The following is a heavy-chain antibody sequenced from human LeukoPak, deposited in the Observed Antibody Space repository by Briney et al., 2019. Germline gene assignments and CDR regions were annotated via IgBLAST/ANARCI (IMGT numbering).Heavy chain of an antibody. V-gene: IGHV3-74*01. Sequence: PGGSLRLSCAASGFTFSDYWMTWVRQAPGKGLVWVSRINSDGSSTSYADSVKGRLTISRDNAKNTLYLQMNSLRAEDTAVYYCARGARYYPVDYWGQGTLVTVSS. J-gene: IGHJ4*02. CDR1: GFTFSDYW. CDR2: INSDGSST. D-gene: IGHD3-22*01. CDR3: ARGARYYPVDY.